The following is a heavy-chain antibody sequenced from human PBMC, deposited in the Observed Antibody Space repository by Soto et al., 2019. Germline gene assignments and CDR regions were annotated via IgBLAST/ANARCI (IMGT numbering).Heavy chain of an antibody. Sequence: QVQLVQSAAEVERPGASVKVSCQISGYSFPAFYIHWVRQAPGQGLEWVGWFNPKTGGANSAQKFQGRVTMTRATSISTVYMDLSGLTSDDTAVYYCERASAAATSWFDYWGQGTLVTVSS. V-gene: IGHV1-2*02. J-gene: IGHJ5*01. CDR1: GYSFPAFY. CDR3: ERASAAATSWFDY. CDR2: FNPKTGGA. D-gene: IGHD6-25*01.